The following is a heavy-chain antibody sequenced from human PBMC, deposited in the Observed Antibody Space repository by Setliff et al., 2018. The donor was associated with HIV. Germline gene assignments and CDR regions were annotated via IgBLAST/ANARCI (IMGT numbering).Heavy chain of an antibody. J-gene: IGHJ3*02. CDR1: GYSFTNYW. V-gene: IGHV5-51*01. CDR3: AREIRTIEGGALDI. Sequence: PGESLKISCKGSGYSFTNYWIGWVRQMPGKGLEWMGIIYPGDSETRYSPSFQGQVTFSAGKTVSTAYLQWSSLKPSDTAMYYCAREIRTIEGGALDIWGQGTLVTVS. CDR2: IYPGDSET. D-gene: IGHD1-1*01.